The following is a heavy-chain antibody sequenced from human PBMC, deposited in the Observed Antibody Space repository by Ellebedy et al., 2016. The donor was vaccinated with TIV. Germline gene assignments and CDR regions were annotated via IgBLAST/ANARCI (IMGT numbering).Heavy chain of an antibody. V-gene: IGHV4-39*07. CDR2: IYYSGST. Sequence: SETLSLXXTVSGGSISSSSYYWGWIRQPPGKGLEWIGSIYYSGSTYNNPSLKSRVTISVDTSKNQFSLKLSSVTAADTAVYYCARDLCSSTSCLYYYYGMDVWGQGTTVTVFS. CDR3: ARDLCSSTSCLYYYYGMDV. CDR1: GGSISSSSYY. D-gene: IGHD2-2*01. J-gene: IGHJ6*02.